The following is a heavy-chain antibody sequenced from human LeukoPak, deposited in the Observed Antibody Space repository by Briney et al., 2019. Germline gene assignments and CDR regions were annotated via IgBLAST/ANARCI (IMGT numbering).Heavy chain of an antibody. V-gene: IGHV3-74*01. CDR1: GLTFSNVW. J-gene: IGHJ3*01. CDR3: ASFRDTDN. Sequence: GGSLRLSCEVSGLTFSNVWMHWVRQAPGQGLVWVSRINTAGSTVYADPVKGRFTISRDNARNMVYLQMNSLRAEDTAVYYCASFRDTDNWGRGTMVTVSS. CDR2: INTAGST. D-gene: IGHD2-21*01.